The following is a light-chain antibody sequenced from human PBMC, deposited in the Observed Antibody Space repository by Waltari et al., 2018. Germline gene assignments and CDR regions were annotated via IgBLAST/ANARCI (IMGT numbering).Light chain of an antibody. Sequence: QSALTQPASVSGSPGQSITISRTGTSSDVRSYNLVSWYQQHPGKAPKLMIYEGSKRPSGVSNRFSGSKSGNTASLTISGLQAEDEADYYCCSYAGSRGWVFGGGTKLTVL. CDR3: CSYAGSRGWV. V-gene: IGLV2-23*01. J-gene: IGLJ3*02. CDR2: EGS. CDR1: SSDVRSYNL.